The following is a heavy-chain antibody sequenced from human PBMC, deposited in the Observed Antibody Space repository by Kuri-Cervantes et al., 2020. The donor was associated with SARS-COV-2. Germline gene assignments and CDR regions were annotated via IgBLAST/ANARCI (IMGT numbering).Heavy chain of an antibody. D-gene: IGHD6-6*01. J-gene: IGHJ3*02. V-gene: IGHV3-11*04. Sequence: LSLTCAASGFTFSDYYMSWIRQAPGKGLEWVSYISSSGSTIYYADSVKGRFTISRDNAKNSLYLQMSSLRAEDTAVYYCAIGDSSSPHDAFDIWGQGTMVTVSS. CDR2: ISSSGSTI. CDR3: AIGDSSSPHDAFDI. CDR1: GFTFSDYY.